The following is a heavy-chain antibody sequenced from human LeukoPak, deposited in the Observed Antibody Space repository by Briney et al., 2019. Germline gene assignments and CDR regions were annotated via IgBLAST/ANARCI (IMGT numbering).Heavy chain of an antibody. CDR1: GFTFSSYA. V-gene: IGHV3-30-3*01. CDR2: ISYDGSNK. D-gene: IGHD6-19*01. Sequence: PGGSLRLSCAASGFTFSSYAMHWVRQAPGKGLEWVAVISYDGSNKYYADSVKGRFTISRDNSKNTLYLQMNSLRPEDTAVYYCARDVGVAGTGGWFDYWGQGTLVTVSS. J-gene: IGHJ4*02. CDR3: ARDVGVAGTGGWFDY.